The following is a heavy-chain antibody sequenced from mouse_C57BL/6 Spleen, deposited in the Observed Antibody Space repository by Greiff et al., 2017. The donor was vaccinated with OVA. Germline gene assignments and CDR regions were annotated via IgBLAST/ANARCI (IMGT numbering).Heavy chain of an antibody. J-gene: IGHJ4*01. Sequence: QVQLQQPGTELVKPGASVKLSCKASGYTLTSYWMHWVKQRPGQGLEWIGNINPSNGGTTYNEKIKSKATLTVDKSSSTAYMQLSSLTSEDSSVDYCARAPYDGYSYYYAMDYWGQGTSVTVSS. CDR1: GYTLTSYW. CDR2: INPSNGGT. V-gene: IGHV1-53*01. D-gene: IGHD2-3*01. CDR3: ARAPYDGYSYYYAMDY.